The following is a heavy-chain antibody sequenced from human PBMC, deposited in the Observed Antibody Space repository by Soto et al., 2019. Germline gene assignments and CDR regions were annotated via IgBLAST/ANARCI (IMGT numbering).Heavy chain of an antibody. CDR2: ISSGSDYT. CDR1: GFTFSDNY. V-gene: IGHV3-11*06. CDR3: ARNVGGARVFDI. D-gene: IGHD2-21*01. Sequence: EGSLRLSCAASGFTFSDNYMSWIRQAPGKGLEWVSYISSGSDYTIYADSVKGRFTISRDNAKDSLYLQMNSLRGEDTAVYDCARNVGGARVFDIWDQRSMDTVSS. J-gene: IGHJ3*02.